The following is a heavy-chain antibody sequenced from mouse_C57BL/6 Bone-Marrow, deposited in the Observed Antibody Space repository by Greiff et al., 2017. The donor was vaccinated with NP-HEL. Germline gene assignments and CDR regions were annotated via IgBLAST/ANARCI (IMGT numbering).Heavy chain of an antibody. CDR2: IYPRSGNT. J-gene: IGHJ4*01. D-gene: IGHD2-4*01. V-gene: IGHV1-81*01. CDR3: ASYDYDAYAMDY. CDR1: GYTFTSYG. Sequence: VQLQESGAELARPGASVKLSCKASGYTFTSYGISWVKQRTGQGLEWIGEIYPRSGNTYYNEKFKGKATLTADKSSSTAYMELRSLTSEDSAVYFCASYDYDAYAMDYWGQGTSVTVSS.